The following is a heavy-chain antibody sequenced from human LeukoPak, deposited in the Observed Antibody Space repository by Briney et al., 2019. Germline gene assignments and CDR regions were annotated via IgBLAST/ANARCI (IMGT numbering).Heavy chain of an antibody. V-gene: IGHV1-69*04. CDR1: GGTFSSYV. J-gene: IGHJ2*01. CDR2: IIPILGIP. Sequence: SVKVSCKASGGTFSSYVISWVRQAPGQGLERMGRIIPILGIPNYAQKFQGRVTITADKSTTTAYMELSSLRSEDTAVYYCATEAIVVVTARDYWYFDLWGRGTLVTVSS. CDR3: ATEAIVVVTARDYWYFDL. D-gene: IGHD2-21*02.